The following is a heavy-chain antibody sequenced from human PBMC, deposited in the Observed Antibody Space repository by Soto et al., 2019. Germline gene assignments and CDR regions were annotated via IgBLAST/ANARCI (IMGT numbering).Heavy chain of an antibody. V-gene: IGHV6-1*01. D-gene: IGHD6-19*01. J-gene: IGHJ4*02. Sequence: SQTLSLTCAISGDSVSSNTAAWNWIRSSPSRGLEWLGRTYYRSNWRHDYAVSVKSRITVNPDTSKNHFSLQLNSVTPDDTAVYYCARGVAGSGFDLWGQGTLVAVSS. CDR2: TYYRSNWRH. CDR1: GDSVSSNTAA. CDR3: ARGVAGSGFDL.